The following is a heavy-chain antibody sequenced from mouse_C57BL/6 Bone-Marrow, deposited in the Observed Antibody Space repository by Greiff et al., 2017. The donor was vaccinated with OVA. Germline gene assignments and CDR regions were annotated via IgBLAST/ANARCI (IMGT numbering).Heavy chain of an antibody. D-gene: IGHD1-1*01. CDR1: GFNIKDDY. CDR2: IDPENGDT. J-gene: IGHJ4*01. V-gene: IGHV14-4*01. CDR3: TRGDYYGSSYRYAMDY. Sequence: EVQLQQSGAELVRPGASVKLSCTASGFNIKDDYMHWVKQRPEQGLEWIGWIDPENGDTEYASKFQGKATITADTSSNTAYLQLSSLTSEDTAVYYCTRGDYYGSSYRYAMDYWGQGTSVTVSS.